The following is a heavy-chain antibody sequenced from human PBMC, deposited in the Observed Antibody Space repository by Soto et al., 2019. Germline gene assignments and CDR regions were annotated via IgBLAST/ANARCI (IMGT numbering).Heavy chain of an antibody. CDR2: ISYDGSNK. J-gene: IGHJ6*02. D-gene: IGHD3-10*01. CDR3: AKDSMVRGIFYYYYGMDV. V-gene: IGHV3-30*18. Sequence: PGGSLRLSCAASGFTFTGYDIHWVRQAPGKGLEWVALISYDGSNKYYADSVKGRFTISRDNSKNKLYLQMNSLRAEDTAVYYCAKDSMVRGIFYYYYGMDVWGQGTTVTVSS. CDR1: GFTFTGYD.